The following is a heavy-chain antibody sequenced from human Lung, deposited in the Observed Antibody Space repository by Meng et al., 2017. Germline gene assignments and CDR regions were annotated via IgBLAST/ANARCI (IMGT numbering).Heavy chain of an antibody. CDR2: SNPNTGGT. CDR3: ARGNWYYFDY. J-gene: IGHJ4*02. CDR1: GYTFSVYY. D-gene: IGHD1-1*01. Sequence: QVQLGQSGADVKKPVASVKVSCRTSGYTFSVYYMHWVRQAPGQGLEWMGWSNPNTGGTDYAQKFQGRVTMTRDTSISTAYMELRGLRSDDTAVYYCARGNWYYFDYWGQGTLVTVSS. V-gene: IGHV1-2*02.